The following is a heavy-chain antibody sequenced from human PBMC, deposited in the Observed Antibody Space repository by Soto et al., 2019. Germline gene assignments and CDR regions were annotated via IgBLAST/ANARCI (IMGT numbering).Heavy chain of an antibody. V-gene: IGHV4-59*08. D-gene: IGHD2-21*01. CDR1: GASIRSHY. CDR2: IYNSVST. Sequence: QVQLQESGPGLVKPSETLSLTCTVSGASIRSHYWSWIRQPPGKGLELIGYIYNSVSTKYNPSLKSSVTISVDTSKNQFCLRLISVTAADTAVYYCARLHRHSFYHYYYGMDVWGQGTTVTVSS. J-gene: IGHJ6*02. CDR3: ARLHRHSFYHYYYGMDV.